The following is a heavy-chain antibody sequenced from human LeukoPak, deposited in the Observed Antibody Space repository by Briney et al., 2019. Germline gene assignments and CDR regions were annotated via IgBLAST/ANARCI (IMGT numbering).Heavy chain of an antibody. J-gene: IGHJ6*03. CDR2: IYTSGRT. V-gene: IGHV4-4*07. Sequence: SETLSLTCTVSGGSISSYYWSWIRQSAGKGLEWIGRIYTSGRTHYNPSLKSRVTMSVDTSKNQFSLKLSSVTAADTAVYYCAREGDQLRYFDWNYYYYYMDVWGKGTTVTVSS. D-gene: IGHD3-9*01. CDR3: AREGDQLRYFDWNYYYYYMDV. CDR1: GGSISSYY.